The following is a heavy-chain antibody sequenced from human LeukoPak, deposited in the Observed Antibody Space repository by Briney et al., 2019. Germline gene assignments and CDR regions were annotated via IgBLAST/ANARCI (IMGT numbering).Heavy chain of an antibody. CDR2: INPNSGGT. CDR3: ARVGYCSSTSCYAFDP. D-gene: IGHD2-2*01. V-gene: IGHV1-2*02. Sequence: GASVKVSCKASGYTFTGYYMHWVRQAPGQGLEWMGWINPNSGGTNYAQKFQGRVTMTRDTSISTAYMELSGLRSDDTAVYYCARVGYCSSTSCYAFDPWGQGTLVTVSS. CDR1: GYTFTGYY. J-gene: IGHJ5*02.